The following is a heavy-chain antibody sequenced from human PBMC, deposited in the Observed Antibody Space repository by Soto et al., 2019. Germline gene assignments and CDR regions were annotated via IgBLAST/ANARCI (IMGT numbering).Heavy chain of an antibody. J-gene: IGHJ6*02. Sequence: GSLRLSCASSGFTFSAYYMSWIRQAPGKGLEWVSYISSSGSTIYYADSVKGRFTISRDNAKNSLYLQMNSLRAEDTAVYYCARDRAPDTARRYGMDVWGQGTTVTVSS. D-gene: IGHD5-18*01. CDR1: GFTFSAYY. CDR2: ISSSGSTI. V-gene: IGHV3-11*01. CDR3: ARDRAPDTARRYGMDV.